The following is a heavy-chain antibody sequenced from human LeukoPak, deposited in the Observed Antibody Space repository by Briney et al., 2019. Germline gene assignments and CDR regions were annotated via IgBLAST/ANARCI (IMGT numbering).Heavy chain of an antibody. CDR3: ARGRYYLDS. Sequence: GGSLRLSWAASGFTFGTFWMHGVGRAPGKGRVWVSRFNSDGRGTFYADSVKGRFTISRDNAKNTLYLQMNSLRAEDTAIYYCARGRYYLDSWGQGTLVTVSS. CDR2: FNSDGRGT. CDR1: GFTFGTFW. D-gene: IGHD4-17*01. V-gene: IGHV3-74*01. J-gene: IGHJ4*02.